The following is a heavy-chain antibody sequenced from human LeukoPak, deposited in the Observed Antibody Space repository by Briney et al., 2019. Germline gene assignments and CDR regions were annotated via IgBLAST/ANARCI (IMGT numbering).Heavy chain of an antibody. Sequence: GGYLRLSCAASGFNFSSYAMSWVRQAPGKGLERVSTISDHGGATYYVDSVKRRFIISRDNSKNTLYLQMDRLRAEDTALYYCAKGYGSGWYDNWFDSWGQGTLVTVSS. CDR1: GFNFSSYA. D-gene: IGHD6-19*01. J-gene: IGHJ5*01. V-gene: IGHV3-23*01. CDR2: ISDHGGAT. CDR3: AKGYGSGWYDNWFDS.